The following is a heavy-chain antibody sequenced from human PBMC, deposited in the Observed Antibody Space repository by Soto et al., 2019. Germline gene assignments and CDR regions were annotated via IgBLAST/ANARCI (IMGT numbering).Heavy chain of an antibody. CDR1: GFTFSSYW. CDR2: INSDGSST. Sequence: GGSLRLSCAASGFTFSSYWMHWVRQAPGKGLVWVSRINSDGSSTSYADSVKGRFTISRDNAKNTLYLQMNSLRAEDTAVYYCARGPYYDFWSGYLFSGEYYYYMDVWGKGTTVTVSS. V-gene: IGHV3-74*01. CDR3: ARGPYYDFWSGYLFSGEYYYYMDV. D-gene: IGHD3-3*01. J-gene: IGHJ6*03.